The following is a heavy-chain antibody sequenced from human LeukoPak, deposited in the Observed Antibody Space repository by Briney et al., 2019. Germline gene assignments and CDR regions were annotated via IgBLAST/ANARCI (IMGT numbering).Heavy chain of an antibody. D-gene: IGHD6-19*01. CDR1: GGSISSYY. CDR2: IYYSGST. CDR3: GWGQWLPPHFDY. V-gene: IGHV4-59*08. J-gene: IGHJ4*02. Sequence: SETLSLTCTVSGGSISSYYWSWIRQPPGKGLEWIGYIYYSGSTNYNPSLKSRVTISVDTSKNQFSLKLSSVTAADTAVYYCGWGQWLPPHFDYWGQGTLVTVSS.